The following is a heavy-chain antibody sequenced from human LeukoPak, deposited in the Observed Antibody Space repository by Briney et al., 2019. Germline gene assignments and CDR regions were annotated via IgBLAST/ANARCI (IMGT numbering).Heavy chain of an antibody. Sequence: SETLSLTCTVSGDSFSSYYWSWIRQPPGKGLEWIGEINHSGSTNYNPSLKSRVTISVDTSKNQFSLKLSPVTAADTAVYYCASLYKRITMVRGVVPHDYWGQGTLVTVSS. CDR3: ASLYKRITMVRGVVPHDY. J-gene: IGHJ4*02. CDR1: GDSFSSYY. CDR2: INHSGST. V-gene: IGHV4-34*01. D-gene: IGHD3-10*01.